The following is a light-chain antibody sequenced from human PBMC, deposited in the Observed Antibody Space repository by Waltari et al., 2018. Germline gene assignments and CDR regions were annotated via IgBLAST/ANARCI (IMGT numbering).Light chain of an antibody. V-gene: IGLV3-21*04. CDR2: YDD. CDR3: QVWDTSSDHWV. J-gene: IGLJ3*02. Sequence: SYVLTQPPSVSVAPGKTAKITCGGNNIGDKRVHWYQQKPGQAPVLVIYYDDDRPSGIPERFSGYNSGSTAALTISRVEAGDEADYYCQVWDTSSDHWVFGGGTELTVL. CDR1: NIGDKR.